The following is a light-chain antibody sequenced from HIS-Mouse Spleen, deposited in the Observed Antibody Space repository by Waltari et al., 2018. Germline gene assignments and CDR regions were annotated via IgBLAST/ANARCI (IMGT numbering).Light chain of an antibody. CDR3: QQSYSTPRT. Sequence: DIQMTQSPSSLSASVGDRVTITCRASQSISSYLNWYQQKPGKAPKLLIYAASSVQSGVPSRFSGSGSGTDVTLTISSLQPEDFATYYCQQSYSTPRTFGQGTKLEIK. CDR2: AAS. V-gene: IGKV1-39*01. CDR1: QSISSY. J-gene: IGKJ2*01.